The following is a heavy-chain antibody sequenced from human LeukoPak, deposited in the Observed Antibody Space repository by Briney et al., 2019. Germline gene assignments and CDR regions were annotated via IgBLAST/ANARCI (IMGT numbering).Heavy chain of an antibody. Sequence: PSETLSLTCTVSGGSISSYYWSWIRQPPGKGLEWIGYIYYSGSTNYNPSLKSRVTISVDTSKNQFSLKLSSVTAAGTAVYYCARGSPGGTIFGVVIGYYFDYWGQGTLVTVSS. V-gene: IGHV4-59*01. CDR3: ARGSPGGTIFGVVIGYYFDY. CDR1: GGSISSYY. CDR2: IYYSGST. J-gene: IGHJ4*02. D-gene: IGHD3-3*01.